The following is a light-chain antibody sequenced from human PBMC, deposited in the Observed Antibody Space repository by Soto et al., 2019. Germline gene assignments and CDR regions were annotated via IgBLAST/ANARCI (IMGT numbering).Light chain of an antibody. CDR2: GAS. CDR1: QSVSNN. CDR3: QQYYEWVT. J-gene: IGKJ4*01. V-gene: IGKV3-15*01. Sequence: EIVMTQSPATLSVSPGERATLSCRASQSVSNNLAWYQQKPGQAPRPLIYGASTRATGIPARFSGSGSGTEFTLIISSLQSEDFAVYYCQQYYEWVTFGGGTKVEIK.